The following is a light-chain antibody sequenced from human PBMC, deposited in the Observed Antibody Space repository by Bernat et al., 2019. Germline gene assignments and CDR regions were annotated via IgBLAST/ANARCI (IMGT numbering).Light chain of an antibody. V-gene: IGLV1-40*01. J-gene: IGLJ2*01. CDR3: QSYDSSLSGVV. CDR1: SSNFGAGYA. CDR2: GNN. Sequence: QSVLTQPPSVSGAPGQRVTISCTGSSSNFGAGYAVHWYQRLPGTAPKLLIYGNNNRPSGVTDRFSGSKSGTSASLSVTGLQAEDEADYHCQSYDSSLSGVVFGGGTKLTVL.